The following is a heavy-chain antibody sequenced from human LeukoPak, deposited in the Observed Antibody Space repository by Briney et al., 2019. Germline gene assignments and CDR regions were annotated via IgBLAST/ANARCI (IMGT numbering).Heavy chain of an antibody. CDR1: GGSISNYY. D-gene: IGHD3-10*01. J-gene: IGHJ6*03. CDR3: ARGYYGSGSYSSMDV. V-gene: IGHV4-59*01. Sequence: PSETLSLTCTVSGGSISNYYWSWIRQPPGKGLEWIGYIYYSGSTNYNPSLKSRVTISVDTSKNQFSLKLSSVTAAATAVNYCARGYYGSGSYSSMDVWGKGTTVTVSS. CDR2: IYYSGST.